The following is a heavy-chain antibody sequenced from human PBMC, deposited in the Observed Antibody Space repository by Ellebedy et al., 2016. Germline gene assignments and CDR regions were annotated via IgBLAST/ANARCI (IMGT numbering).Heavy chain of an antibody. CDR1: GFTFSSYA. V-gene: IGHV3-30-3*01. CDR2: ISYDGSNK. J-gene: IGHJ6*02. CDR3: ARAGSPSPDYYYYGMDV. D-gene: IGHD3-10*01. Sequence: GGSLRLSCAASGFTFSSYAMHWVRQAPGKGLEWVAVISYDGSNKYYADSVKGRFTISRDNSKNTLYLQMNSLRAEDTAVYYCARAGSPSPDYYYYGMDVWGQGTTVTVSS.